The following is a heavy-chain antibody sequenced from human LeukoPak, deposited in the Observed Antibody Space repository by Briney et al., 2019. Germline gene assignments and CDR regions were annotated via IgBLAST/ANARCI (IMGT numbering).Heavy chain of an antibody. D-gene: IGHD6-13*01. J-gene: IGHJ4*02. CDR1: GGSISSGSYY. CDR3: AVSIAAAGGDY. Sequence: SETLSLTCTVSGGSISSGSYYWSWIRQPAGKGLEWIGRIYTSGSTNYNPSLKSRVTISVDTSKNQFSLKLSSVTAADTAVYYCAVSIAAAGGDYWGQGTLVTVSS. CDR2: IYTSGST. V-gene: IGHV4-61*02.